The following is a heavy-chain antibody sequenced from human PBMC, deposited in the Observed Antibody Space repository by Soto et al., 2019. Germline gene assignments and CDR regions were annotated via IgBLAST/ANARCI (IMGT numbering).Heavy chain of an antibody. CDR1: GGSFSGYY. V-gene: IGHV4-34*01. CDR3: DCLYCGSPNCVPLDP. D-gene: IGHD2-2*01. CDR2: INHSGST. J-gene: IGHJ5*02. Sequence: PSETLSLSCAVYGGSFSGYYWSWIRQPPGKGKEWIGEINHSGSTNYNPSLKSRVTISVDTSKNQFSLKLSSVTAADTAVYYCDCLYCGSPNCVPLDPWGQGTLVTVSS.